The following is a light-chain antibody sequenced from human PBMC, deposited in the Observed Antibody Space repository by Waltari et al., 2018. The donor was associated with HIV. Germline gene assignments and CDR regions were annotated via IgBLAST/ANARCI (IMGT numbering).Light chain of an antibody. Sequence: QSVLTQPPSVSRAPGPRVTFSCTGSSSTIGAGSDVHWYPQLPGTAPKLLIYGNNNRPSGVPDRFSGSKSGTSASLAITGLQAEDEADYYCQSYDSSLSGSWVFGGGTKLTVL. V-gene: IGLV1-40*01. J-gene: IGLJ3*02. CDR2: GNN. CDR3: QSYDSSLSGSWV. CDR1: SSTIGAGSD.